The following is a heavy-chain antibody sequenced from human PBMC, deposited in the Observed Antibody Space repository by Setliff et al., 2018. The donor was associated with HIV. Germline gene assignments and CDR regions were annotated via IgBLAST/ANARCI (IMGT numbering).Heavy chain of an antibody. D-gene: IGHD3-9*01. V-gene: IGHV3-49*04. CDR3: TRDFMTGSAY. CDR1: GFIFGDYA. Sequence: PGGSLRLSCTTSGFIFGDYAMSWVRQAPGKGLEWVSFIRSKVYGGTTEYAASVKGRFTISRDDSKSVAYLQVNSLRTDDTAVYYCTRDFMTGSAYWGQGTLVTVSS. J-gene: IGHJ4*02. CDR2: IRSKVYGGTT.